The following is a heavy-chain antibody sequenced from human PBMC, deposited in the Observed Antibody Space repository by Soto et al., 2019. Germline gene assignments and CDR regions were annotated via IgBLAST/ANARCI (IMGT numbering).Heavy chain of an antibody. V-gene: IGHV1-69*13. Sequence: ASVKVSCKASGGTFSSYAISWVRQAPGQGLEWTGGIIPIFGTANYAQKFQGRVTITADESTSTAYMELTSLRSEDTAVYYCARQEDDGYSYGVRYGMDVWGQGTTVTVSS. CDR3: ARQEDDGYSYGVRYGMDV. CDR2: IIPIFGTA. CDR1: GGTFSSYA. D-gene: IGHD5-18*01. J-gene: IGHJ6*02.